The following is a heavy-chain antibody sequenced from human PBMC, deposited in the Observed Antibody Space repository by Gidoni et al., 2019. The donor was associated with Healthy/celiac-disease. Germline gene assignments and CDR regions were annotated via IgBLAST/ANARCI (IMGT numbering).Heavy chain of an antibody. CDR2: IRSKANSYAT. CDR3: TRRTTPYYYGSGSYPYYYYGMDV. CDR1: GFTFSGSA. J-gene: IGHJ6*02. D-gene: IGHD3-10*01. Sequence: EVQLVESGGALVQPGGSLQLSCAASGFTFSGSAMHWVRQASGKGLEWVGRIRSKANSYATAYAASVKGRFTISRDDSKNTAYLQMNSLKTEDTAVYYCTRRTTPYYYGSGSYPYYYYGMDVWGQGTTVTVSS. V-gene: IGHV3-73*02.